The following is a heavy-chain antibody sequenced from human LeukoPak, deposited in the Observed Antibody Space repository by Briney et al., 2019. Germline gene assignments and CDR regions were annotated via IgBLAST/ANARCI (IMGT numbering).Heavy chain of an antibody. V-gene: IGHV1-69*06. Sequence: VASVKVSCKHSGCTFSNYAISRVRQAPGQGLEWMGRIIPIFGTANYAQKFQGRVTITANKSSSTAYMELSSLRSEDTAVYYCARSSYSGSPEGGYWGQGTLVTVSS. CDR2: IIPIFGTA. CDR1: GCTFSNYA. J-gene: IGHJ4*02. D-gene: IGHD1-26*01. CDR3: ARSSYSGSPEGGY.